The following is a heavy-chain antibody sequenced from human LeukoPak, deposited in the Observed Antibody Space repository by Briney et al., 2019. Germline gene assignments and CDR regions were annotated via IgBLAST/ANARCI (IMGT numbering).Heavy chain of an antibody. V-gene: IGHV3-7*03. CDR2: IKHDGSEK. CDR1: GFTFSSYW. D-gene: IGHD2-15*01. CDR3: ATIYCSSGRCYYFDY. J-gene: IGHJ4*02. Sequence: GGSLRLSCADSGFTFSSYWMSWVRQAPGKGLEWVANIKHDGSEKYYVVSVKGRFTISRDNAKNSLYLQMNSLRAEDTAVYYCATIYCSSGRCYYFDYWGQGTLVTVSS.